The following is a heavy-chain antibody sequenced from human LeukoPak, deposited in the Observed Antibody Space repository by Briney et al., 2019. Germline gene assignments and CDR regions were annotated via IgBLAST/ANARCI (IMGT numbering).Heavy chain of an antibody. V-gene: IGHV3-23*01. D-gene: IGHD6-13*01. J-gene: IGHJ4*02. CDR2: ISSDGGT. CDR1: GFTFSNYA. CDR3: AKEIAAIGLPAVDY. Sequence: GGSLRLSCAASGFTFSNYAVSWVRQAPGKGLEWVSGISSDGGTFYPDSVKGRFTISRDNSKNTLYLQMNSLRAADTAIYYCAKEIAAIGLPAVDYWGQGTLVTVSS.